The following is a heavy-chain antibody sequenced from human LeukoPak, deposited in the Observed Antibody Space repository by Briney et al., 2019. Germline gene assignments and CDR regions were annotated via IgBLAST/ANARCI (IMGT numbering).Heavy chain of an antibody. D-gene: IGHD4/OR15-4a*01. J-gene: IGHJ6*03. Sequence: PGGSLRLSCAASGFTFDDYGMSWVRQAPGKGLEWVSGRNGGSTGYADSVKGRFTISRDNAKNSLYLQMNSLRAEDTALYYCARANYLNYYYYYMDVWGKGTTVTVSS. CDR2: RNGGST. V-gene: IGHV3-20*04. CDR3: ARANYLNYYYYYMDV. CDR1: GFTFDDYG.